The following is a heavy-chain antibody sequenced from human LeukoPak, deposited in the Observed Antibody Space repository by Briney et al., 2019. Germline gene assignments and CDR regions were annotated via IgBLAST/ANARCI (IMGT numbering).Heavy chain of an antibody. V-gene: IGHV1-18*01. J-gene: IGHJ6*02. Sequence: GASVKVSCKASGYTFTSYGISWVRQAPGQGLEWMGWISAYNGNTNYAQKLQGRVTMTTDTSTSTAYMELRSLRSDDTAVYYCASWGYCSGGSCYRNYYYYYGMDVWGQGTTVTVSS. CDR1: GYTFTSYG. D-gene: IGHD2-15*01. CDR3: ASWGYCSGGSCYRNYYYYYGMDV. CDR2: ISAYNGNT.